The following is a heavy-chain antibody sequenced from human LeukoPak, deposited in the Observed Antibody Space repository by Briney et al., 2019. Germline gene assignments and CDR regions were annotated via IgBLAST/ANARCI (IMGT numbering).Heavy chain of an antibody. Sequence: SQTLSLTCVISGDSVSSNRVAWNWIRQSPSSGLEWLGRTYYLSKWYNDYAVSVKSRITINPDTSKNQFSLQLNSVTPEDTAVYYCASGYGFGFTYWGQGSLVTVSS. J-gene: IGHJ4*02. CDR3: ASGYGFGFTY. CDR1: GDSVSSNRVA. V-gene: IGHV6-1*01. D-gene: IGHD5-18*01. CDR2: TYYLSKWYN.